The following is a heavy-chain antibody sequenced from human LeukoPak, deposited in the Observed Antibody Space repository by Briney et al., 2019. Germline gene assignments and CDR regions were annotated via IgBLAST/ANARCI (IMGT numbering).Heavy chain of an antibody. D-gene: IGHD3-10*01. CDR3: ARWGYYGSGSYFDY. Sequence: PSETLSLTCAVYGGSFSGYYWSWIRQPPGKGLEWIGEINHSGSTNYNPSLKSRVTISVDTSKNQFSLKLSSVTAADTAVYYCARWGYYGSGSYFDYWGQGTLVTVSS. J-gene: IGHJ4*02. CDR2: INHSGST. CDR1: GGSFSGYY. V-gene: IGHV4-34*01.